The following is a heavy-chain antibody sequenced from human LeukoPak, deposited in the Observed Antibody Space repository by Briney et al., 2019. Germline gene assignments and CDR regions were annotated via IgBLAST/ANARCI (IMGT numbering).Heavy chain of an antibody. CDR3: AKVRSSVWRGAFDI. CDR1: GFTFSSYA. V-gene: IGHV3-30-3*01. CDR2: ISYDGSNK. J-gene: IGHJ3*02. D-gene: IGHD6-19*01. Sequence: PGGSLRLSCAASGFTFSSYAMHWVRQAPGKGLEWVAVISYDGSNKYYADSVKGRFTISRDNSKNTLYLQMNSLRAEDTAVYYCAKVRSSVWRGAFDIWGQGTMVTVSS.